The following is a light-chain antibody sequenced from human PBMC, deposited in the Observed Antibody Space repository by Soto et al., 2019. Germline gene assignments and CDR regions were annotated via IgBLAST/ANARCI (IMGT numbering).Light chain of an antibody. V-gene: IGLV2-8*01. J-gene: IGLJ7*01. Sequence: QSVLTQPPSASGSPGQSVTISCTGTSSDVGGYNYVSWYQQYSGKAPKLILYEVNRRPSGVPDRFSGSKSGTSASLAISGLQSEDEADYYCAAWDDSLSGAVFGGGTQLTVL. CDR2: EVN. CDR3: AAWDDSLSGAV. CDR1: SSDVGGYNY.